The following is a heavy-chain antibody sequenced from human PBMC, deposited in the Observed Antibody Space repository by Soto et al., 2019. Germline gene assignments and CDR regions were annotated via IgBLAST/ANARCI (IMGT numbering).Heavy chain of an antibody. Sequence: SETLSLTCAVSGGSISSSNWWSWVRQPPGKGLEWIGEIYHSGSTNYNPSLKSRVTISVDKSKNQFSLKLSSVTAADTAVYYCARGQGTRENWFDPWGQGTLVTVSS. V-gene: IGHV4-4*02. CDR1: GGSISSSNW. D-gene: IGHD3-10*01. CDR3: ARGQGTRENWFDP. CDR2: IYHSGST. J-gene: IGHJ5*02.